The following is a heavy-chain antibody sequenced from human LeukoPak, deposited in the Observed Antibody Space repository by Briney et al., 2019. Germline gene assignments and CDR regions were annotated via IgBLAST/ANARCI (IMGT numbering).Heavy chain of an antibody. Sequence: ASVRVSCKASRYTFTDYYIHWVRQAPGQGLEWMGWINPNSGGTNYAQSFQGRVTMTRDTSISTAYMDLSRLRSDDTAIYYCAKNLGPATATGGFDFWGQGTLVTVSS. CDR3: AKNLGPATATGGFDF. D-gene: IGHD2-15*01. CDR1: RYTFTDYY. V-gene: IGHV1-2*02. J-gene: IGHJ4*02. CDR2: INPNSGGT.